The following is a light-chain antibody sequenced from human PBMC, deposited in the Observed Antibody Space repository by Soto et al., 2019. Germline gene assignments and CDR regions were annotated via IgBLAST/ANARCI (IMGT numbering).Light chain of an antibody. CDR2: EVT. V-gene: IGLV2-14*01. J-gene: IGLJ2*01. CDR3: SSYTSRNTLA. Sequence: QSVLTQPASVSGSPGQSITISCTGTSSDVGGYNFVSWYQQHPGKAPKLMIYEVTDRPSGVSNRFSGSKSGSTASLTISGLQAEAEADYYCSSYTSRNTLAFGGGTKLTVL. CDR1: SSDVGGYNF.